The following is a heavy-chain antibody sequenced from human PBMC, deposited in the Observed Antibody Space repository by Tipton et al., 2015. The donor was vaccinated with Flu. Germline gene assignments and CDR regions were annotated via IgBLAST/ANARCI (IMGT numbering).Heavy chain of an antibody. V-gene: IGHV3-7*03. Sequence: SLRLSCAASGFTFSSYWMTWVRQAPGKGLEWVANIKEDGSVKYYVDSVKGRFTISRDNAKNSLYLQMNSLRAEDTAVYYCARQIGGGDCYWGQGTLVTVSS. CDR1: GFTFSSYW. J-gene: IGHJ1*01. D-gene: IGHD2-21*01. CDR2: IKEDGSVK. CDR3: ARQIGGGDCY.